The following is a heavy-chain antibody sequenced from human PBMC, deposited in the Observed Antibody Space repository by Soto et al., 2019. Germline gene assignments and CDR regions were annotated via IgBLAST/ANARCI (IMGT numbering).Heavy chain of an antibody. V-gene: IGHV1-18*01. Sequence: QVHLVQSGAEVKKPGASVKVSCKGSGYGFTTYGITWVRQAPGQGLEWMAWISAHNGNTNYAQKLQGRVTVTRDTSTSTAYMELRGLRSDDTAVYYFARGRYGDYWGQGAQVTVSS. D-gene: IGHD1-1*01. CDR1: GYGFTTYG. CDR3: ARGRYGDY. CDR2: ISAHNGNT. J-gene: IGHJ4*02.